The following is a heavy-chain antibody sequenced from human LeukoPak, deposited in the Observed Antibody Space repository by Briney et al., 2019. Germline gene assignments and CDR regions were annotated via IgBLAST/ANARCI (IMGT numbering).Heavy chain of an antibody. Sequence: SETLSLTCAVYGGSFSGYYWSWIRQPPGKGLEWIGGINHSGSTNYNPSLKSRVTISVDTSKNQFSLKLSSVTAADTAVYYCARDGATTNYYYYGMDVWGQGTTVTVSS. CDR3: ARDGATTNYYYYGMDV. V-gene: IGHV4-34*01. CDR2: INHSGST. D-gene: IGHD5-12*01. J-gene: IGHJ6*02. CDR1: GGSFSGYY.